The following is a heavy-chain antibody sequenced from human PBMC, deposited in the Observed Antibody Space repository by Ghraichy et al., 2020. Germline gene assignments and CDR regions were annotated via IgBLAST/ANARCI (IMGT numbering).Heavy chain of an antibody. CDR1: GFTFSDYY. Sequence: GGSLRLSCAASGFTFSDYYMSWIRQAPGKGLEWVSYISSSGSTIYYADSVKGRFTISRDNAKNSLYLQMNSLRAEDTAVYYCARVETSRMGYYYYYYYMDVWGKGTTVTVSS. J-gene: IGHJ6*03. D-gene: IGHD1-14*01. CDR3: ARVETSRMGYYYYYYYMDV. CDR2: ISSSGSTI. V-gene: IGHV3-11*01.